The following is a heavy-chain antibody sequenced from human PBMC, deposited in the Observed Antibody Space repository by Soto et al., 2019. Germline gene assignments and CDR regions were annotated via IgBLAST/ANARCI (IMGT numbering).Heavy chain of an antibody. CDR2: INHSGSP. V-gene: IGHV4-39*02. J-gene: IGHJ4*02. D-gene: IGHD3-9*01. CDR3: ARSVSGTRPYYDILTGYYKRLYYFDS. Sequence: PSETLSLTCTVSGGSISSGGYYWNWIRQPPGKGLEWIGEINHSGSPNYNPSLKSRVSISVDTSKNHFSLKLSSVTAADTAVYHCARSVSGTRPYYDILTGYYKRLYYFDSWGQGTLVTVS. CDR1: GGSISSGGYY.